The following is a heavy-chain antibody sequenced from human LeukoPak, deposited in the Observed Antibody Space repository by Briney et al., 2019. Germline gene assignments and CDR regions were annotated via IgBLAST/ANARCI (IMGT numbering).Heavy chain of an antibody. Sequence: ASETLSLTCTVSDGSITSGIYYWGWIRQPPGKGLEWIGNIYFGGSTYYNPSLKSRVTISVDSSKNQFSLKVSSVTAADTAVYYCARLLVTLGKNGFDPWGQGTLVTVSS. CDR2: IYFGGST. D-gene: IGHD2-21*02. CDR3: ARLLVTLGKNGFDP. V-gene: IGHV4-39*01. CDR1: DGSITSGIYY. J-gene: IGHJ5*02.